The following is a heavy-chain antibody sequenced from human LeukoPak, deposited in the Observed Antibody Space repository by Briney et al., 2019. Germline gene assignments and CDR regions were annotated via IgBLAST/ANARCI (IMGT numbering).Heavy chain of an antibody. CDR1: GFTFRSYG. V-gene: IGHV3-30*02. D-gene: IGHD3-10*01. Sequence: GGSLRLSCAASGFTFRSYGMHWVRQAPGKGLEWVAFIRYDGINKYYADSVKGRFTISRDNSKNTLYLQMNSLRAEDTAMYYCARYGSGSRATLGHWGQGTLVTVSS. CDR2: IRYDGINK. J-gene: IGHJ4*02. CDR3: ARYGSGSRATLGH.